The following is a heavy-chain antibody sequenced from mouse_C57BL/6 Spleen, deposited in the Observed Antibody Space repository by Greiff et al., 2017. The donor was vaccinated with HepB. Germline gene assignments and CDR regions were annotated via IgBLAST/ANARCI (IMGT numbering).Heavy chain of an antibody. CDR2: INYDGSST. J-gene: IGHJ2*01. V-gene: IGHV5-16*01. CDR3: ARAGYGGDYFDY. D-gene: IGHD2-2*01. Sequence: EVMLVESEGGLVQPGSSMKLSCTASGFTFSDYYMAWVRQVPEKGLEWVANINYDGSSTYYLDSLKSRFIISRDNAKNILYLQMSSLKSEDTATYYCARAGYGGDYFDYWGQGTTLTVSS. CDR1: GFTFSDYY.